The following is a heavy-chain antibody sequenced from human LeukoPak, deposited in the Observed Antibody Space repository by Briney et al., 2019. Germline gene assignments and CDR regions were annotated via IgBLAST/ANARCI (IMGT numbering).Heavy chain of an antibody. V-gene: IGHV3-15*01. CDR3: TPVMVEDRGF. CDR2: IKSNNDGGTT. Sequence: GGSLRLSCAASGFIFNKAWMSWVRQAPGKGPEWVGRIKSNNDGGTTDYASPVEGRFIISRDDSKNTIYLQMNRLIIDDTAIYYCTPVMVEDRGFWGQGTLVTVSS. CDR1: GFIFNKAW. J-gene: IGHJ4*02. D-gene: IGHD2-21*01.